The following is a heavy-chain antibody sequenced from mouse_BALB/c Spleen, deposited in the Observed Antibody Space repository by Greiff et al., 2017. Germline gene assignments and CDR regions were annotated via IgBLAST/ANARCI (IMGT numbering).Heavy chain of an antibody. CDR3: ARYGHYYGSRVDY. CDR2: INPSTGYT. J-gene: IGHJ2*01. D-gene: IGHD1-1*01. Sequence: QVHVKQSGAELAKPGASVKMSCKASGYTFTSYWMHWVKQRPGQGLEWIGYINPSTGYTEYNQKFKDKATLTADKSSSTAYMQLSSLTSEDSAVYYCARYGHYYGSRVDYWGQGTTLTVSS. CDR1: GYTFTSYW. V-gene: IGHV1-7*01.